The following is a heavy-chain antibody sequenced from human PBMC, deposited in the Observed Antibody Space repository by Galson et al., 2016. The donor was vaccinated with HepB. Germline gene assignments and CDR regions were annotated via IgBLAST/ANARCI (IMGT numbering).Heavy chain of an antibody. J-gene: IGHJ3*02. CDR1: GFSVTTSGVG. CDR2: IFWDDDK. V-gene: IGHV2-5*02. D-gene: IGHD2-15*01. Sequence: PALVKPTQTLTLTCTVSGFSVTTSGVGVGWIRQPPGKALEWLAVIFWDDDKRYSPSLQSRLTITKDNSKNQVFLTMTNMDPVDTGTYFCAHRRKDCRGGSCSCTYDIWGQGITVTVSS. CDR3: AHRRKDCRGGSCSCTYDI.